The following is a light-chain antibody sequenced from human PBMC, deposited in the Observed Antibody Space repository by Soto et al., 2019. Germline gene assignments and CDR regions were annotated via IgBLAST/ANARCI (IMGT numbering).Light chain of an antibody. CDR2: DAS. CDR1: RSISNW. CDR3: QQYGSFSPIT. J-gene: IGKJ4*01. Sequence: DIQMTQSPSSLSASVGDRVTITCRASRSISNWLAWYQQRPGIAPKLLIFDASILQSGVPSRFSGSGSGTEFTLSISRLQTDDFATYYCQQYGSFSPITFGGGNKV. V-gene: IGKV1-5*01.